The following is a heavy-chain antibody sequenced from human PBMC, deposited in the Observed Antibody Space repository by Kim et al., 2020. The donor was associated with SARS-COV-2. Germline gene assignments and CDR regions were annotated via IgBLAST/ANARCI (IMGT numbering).Heavy chain of an antibody. D-gene: IGHD1-26*01. V-gene: IGHV4-39*01. CDR1: GGSISSSSYY. CDR3: ARHHTGATTEVDY. CDR2: IYYSGST. Sequence: SETLSLTCTVSGGSISSSSYYWGWIRQPPGKGLEWIGSIYYSGSTYYNPSLKSRVTISVDTSKNQFSLKLSSVTAADTAVYYCARHHTGATTEVDYWGQGTLVTVSS. J-gene: IGHJ4*02.